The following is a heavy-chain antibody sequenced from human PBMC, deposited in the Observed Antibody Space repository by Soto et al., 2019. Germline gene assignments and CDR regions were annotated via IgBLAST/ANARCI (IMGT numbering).Heavy chain of an antibody. J-gene: IGHJ6*02. CDR3: ARGFDYYGSGTELSVFMDV. D-gene: IGHD3-10*01. CDR1: GFTFSDYY. V-gene: IGHV4-31*02. Sequence: LRLSCAASGFTFSDYYMSWIRQHPGKGLEWIGYIYYSGSTYYNPSLKSRVTISVDTSKNQFSLKLSSVTAADTAVYYCARGFDYYGSGTELSVFMDVWGQGTTVTVSS. CDR2: IYYSGST.